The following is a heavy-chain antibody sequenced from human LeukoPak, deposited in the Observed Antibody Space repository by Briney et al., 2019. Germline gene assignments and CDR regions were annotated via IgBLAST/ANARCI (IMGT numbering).Heavy chain of an antibody. D-gene: IGHD4-11*01. Sequence: GGSLRLSCAASGFTFNNAWMSWVGQAPGKGRRWLGNIKSKTDGGTTDYAAPVKGRFTISRDDSKNTLYLQMNSLKTEDTAVYYCTTATPRMTTVSTEDYWGQGTLVTVSS. CDR1: GFTFNNAW. CDR2: IKSKTDGGTT. CDR3: TTATPRMTTVSTEDY. J-gene: IGHJ4*02. V-gene: IGHV3-15*01.